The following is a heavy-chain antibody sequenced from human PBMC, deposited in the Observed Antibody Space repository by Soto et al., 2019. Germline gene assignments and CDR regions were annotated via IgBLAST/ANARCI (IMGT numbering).Heavy chain of an antibody. CDR2: VYPTGKT. V-gene: IGHV4-30-2*01. J-gene: IGHJ6*04. Sequence: TLSLTCAVSGGAIISGAYSWFCLRQTPGEGLEWIGYVYPTGKTYDSPSLDDRVTISIDTSKIRISLQLASVTAAYTAVYYCARAPPGPAPLWGVWGYGTTVTVSS. CDR1: GGAIISGAYS. CDR3: ARAPPGPAPLWGV. D-gene: IGHD3-16*01.